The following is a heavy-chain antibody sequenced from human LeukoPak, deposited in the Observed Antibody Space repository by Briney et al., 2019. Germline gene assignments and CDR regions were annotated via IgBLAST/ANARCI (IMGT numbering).Heavy chain of an antibody. CDR2: ISSSSSYI. Sequence: GGSLRLSCAASGFTFSSYSMNWVRQAPGKGLEWVSSISSSSSYIYYADSVKGRFTISRDNAKNSLYLQMNSLRAEDTAVYYCAREGDSSGYYYVAFDIWGQGTMVTVSS. J-gene: IGHJ3*02. CDR3: AREGDSSGYYYVAFDI. D-gene: IGHD3-22*01. V-gene: IGHV3-21*01. CDR1: GFTFSSYS.